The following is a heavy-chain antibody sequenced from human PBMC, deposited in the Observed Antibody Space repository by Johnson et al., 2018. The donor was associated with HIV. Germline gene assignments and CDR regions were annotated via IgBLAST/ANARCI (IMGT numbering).Heavy chain of an antibody. V-gene: IGHV3-66*01. CDR3: ARDLRNSGWSNGFDV. CDR1: GFIVSSNY. Sequence: VQLVESGGGLVQPGGSLRLSCAASGFIVSSNYMDWVRQAPGKGLEWVSVIYSGGTTYYADSVKGRFTISRDTSENTVHLQMNDLRDEDTAVYYCARDLRNSGWSNGFDVWGQGTMVTVSS. CDR2: IYSGGTT. J-gene: IGHJ3*01. D-gene: IGHD6-19*01.